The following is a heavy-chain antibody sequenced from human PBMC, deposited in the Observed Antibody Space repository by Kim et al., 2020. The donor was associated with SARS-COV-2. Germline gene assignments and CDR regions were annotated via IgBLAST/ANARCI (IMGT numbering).Heavy chain of an antibody. Sequence: SETLSLTCTVSGGSISSYYWSWIRQPPGKGLEWIGYIYYSGSTNYNPSLKSRVTISVDTSKNQFSLKLSSVTAADTAVYYCARQVVGATNYFDYWGQGT. CDR1: GGSISSYY. J-gene: IGHJ4*02. V-gene: IGHV4-59*08. CDR2: IYYSGST. CDR3: ARQVVGATNYFDY. D-gene: IGHD1-26*01.